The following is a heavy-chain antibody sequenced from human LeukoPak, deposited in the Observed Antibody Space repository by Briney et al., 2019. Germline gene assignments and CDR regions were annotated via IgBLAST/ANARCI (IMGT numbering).Heavy chain of an antibody. J-gene: IGHJ4*02. CDR3: ARGRDYVWGGYRRTYYFDY. D-gene: IGHD3-16*02. Sequence: ASVKVSCKASGYTFTSYYMHWVRQAPGQGLEWMGIISPSGGSTSYAQKFQGRVTMTRDTSTSTVYMELSSLRSEDTAVYYCARGRDYVWGGYRRTYYFDYWGQGTLVTVSS. CDR1: GYTFTSYY. V-gene: IGHV1-46*01. CDR2: ISPSGGST.